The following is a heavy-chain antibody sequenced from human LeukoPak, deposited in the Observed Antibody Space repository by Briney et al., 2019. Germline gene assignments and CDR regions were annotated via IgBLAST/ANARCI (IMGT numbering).Heavy chain of an antibody. CDR1: GFTFSSYG. V-gene: IGHV3-30*02. D-gene: IGHD2-15*01. CDR2: IRFDGSYQ. Sequence: SGGSLRLSCAASGFTFSSYGLHWVRQAPGKGLELVAFIRFDGSYQYYADSVKGRLTISRDNSKNTMYLQMNSLRAEDTAVYYCAKEYCSGGSCYSDWFDPWGQGTLVTVSS. CDR3: AKEYCSGGSCYSDWFDP. J-gene: IGHJ5*02.